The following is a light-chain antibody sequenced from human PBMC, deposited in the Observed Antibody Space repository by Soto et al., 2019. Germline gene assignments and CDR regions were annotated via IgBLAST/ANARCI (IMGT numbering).Light chain of an antibody. J-gene: IGKJ2*01. CDR3: QRYNDFQYI. Sequence: DIQMTQSPSTLSASVGDRVTITCRASQSISTCLAWYQQKPGKAPKLLIYKAINLQSGVPSRFSGSGYRTEFSLTISSRQTDDFATYYCQRYNDFQYIFGQGTKMEMK. V-gene: IGKV1-5*03. CDR2: KAI. CDR1: QSISTC.